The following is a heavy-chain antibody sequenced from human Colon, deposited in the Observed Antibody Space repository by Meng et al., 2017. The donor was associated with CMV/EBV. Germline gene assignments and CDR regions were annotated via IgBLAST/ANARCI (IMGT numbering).Heavy chain of an antibody. J-gene: IGHJ4*02. CDR1: GYTFATHW. D-gene: IGHD2-2*01. CDR2: IHCGDSRT. Sequence: GGSLRLSWKTSGYTFATHWIGWVRQLPGKDLEWMGMIHCGDSRTIYSPLFQGQVTISADKSLNTAYLQWNSLQASDTAMYYCARHYDASWFGYWGQGTLVTVSS. V-gene: IGHV5-51*01. CDR3: ARHYDASWFGY.